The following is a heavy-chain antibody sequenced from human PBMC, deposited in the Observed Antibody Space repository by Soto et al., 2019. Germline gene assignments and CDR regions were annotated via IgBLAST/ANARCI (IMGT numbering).Heavy chain of an antibody. CDR3: ARVVYFDRSAYGL. CDR1: GFSVSGYN. D-gene: IGHD3-22*01. Sequence: GGSLRLSCAASGFSVSGYNMNWVRQAPGKGLEWVSSISGDSNYIYYADSVQGRFTISRDNAKNSVYPQMNSLRAEDTAVYYCARVVYFDRSAYGLWGQGTMVTVSS. CDR2: ISGDSNYI. V-gene: IGHV3-21*01. J-gene: IGHJ3*01.